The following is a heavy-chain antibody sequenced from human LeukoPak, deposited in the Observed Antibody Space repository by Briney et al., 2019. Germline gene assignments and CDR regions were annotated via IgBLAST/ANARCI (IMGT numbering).Heavy chain of an antibody. CDR2: IDPSDSYT. CDR3: ARHYDSSGYYPLWYFDL. Sequence: GESLKISCKASGYRFTSYWISWVRQLPGKGLEWMGRIDPSDSYTNYSPSFQGHVTISADKSISTAYLQWSSLKASDTAMYYCARHYDSSGYYPLWYFDLWGRGTLVTVSS. D-gene: IGHD3-22*01. V-gene: IGHV5-10-1*01. CDR1: GYRFTSYW. J-gene: IGHJ2*01.